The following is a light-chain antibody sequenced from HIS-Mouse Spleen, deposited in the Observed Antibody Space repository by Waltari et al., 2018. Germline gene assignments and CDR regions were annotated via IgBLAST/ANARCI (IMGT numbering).Light chain of an antibody. Sequence: DIQMTQSPSSLSASVGDRVTITCRASQSISSNLNWYQRKPGKAPQLLIYAASSLQSGVPSRVSGIGARTDFTLTISSLQPEDFATYYCQQSYSTPGTFGQGTKVEIK. J-gene: IGKJ1*01. CDR3: QQSYSTPGT. V-gene: IGKV1-39*01. CDR1: QSISSN. CDR2: AAS.